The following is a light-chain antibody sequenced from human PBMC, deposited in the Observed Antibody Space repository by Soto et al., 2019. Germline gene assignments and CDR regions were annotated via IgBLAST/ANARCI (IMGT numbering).Light chain of an antibody. CDR3: AAWDDSLNGRV. Sequence: QPVLTQPPSVSAAPRQRVTISCSGSSSNIGNNAVNWYQQLPGKAPKLLIYYDDLLPSGVSDRFSGSKSGTSASLAISGLQSEDEADYYCAAWDDSLNGRVFGTGTKLTVL. V-gene: IGLV1-36*01. J-gene: IGLJ1*01. CDR2: YDD. CDR1: SSNIGNNA.